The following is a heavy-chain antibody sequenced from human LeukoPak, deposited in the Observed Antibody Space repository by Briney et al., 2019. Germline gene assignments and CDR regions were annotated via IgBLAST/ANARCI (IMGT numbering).Heavy chain of an antibody. CDR1: GDSINDYY. J-gene: IGHJ4*02. CDR3: ARGGGYSYGSFDY. CDR2: IYYSGST. V-gene: IGHV4-59*01. D-gene: IGHD5-18*01. Sequence: SETLCLTCTVSGDSINDYYWSWIRQAPGKGLEWIGYIYYSGSTSYNPSLKSRVTISLDTSNNHFSLKLRSVPAEDTAVYYCARGGGYSYGSFDYWGQGTLVTVSS.